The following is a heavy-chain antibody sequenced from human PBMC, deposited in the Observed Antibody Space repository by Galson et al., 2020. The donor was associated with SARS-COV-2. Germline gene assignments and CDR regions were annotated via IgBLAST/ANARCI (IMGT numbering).Heavy chain of an antibody. J-gene: IGHJ6*02. D-gene: IGHD1-26*01. Sequence: ESLKISCAASGFTFSSYWMHWVRQAPGKGLVWVSRINSDGSSTSYADSVKGRFTISRDNAKNTLYLQMNSLRAEDTAVYYCARDFHPFIDYGMDVWGQGTTVTVSS. CDR1: GFTFSSYW. V-gene: IGHV3-74*01. CDR3: ARDFHPFIDYGMDV. CDR2: INSDGSST.